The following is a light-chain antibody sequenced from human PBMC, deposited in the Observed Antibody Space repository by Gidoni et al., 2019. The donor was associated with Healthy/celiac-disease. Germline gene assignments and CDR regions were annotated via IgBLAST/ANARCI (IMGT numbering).Light chain of an antibody. Sequence: EIVLTQSPGTLSFSPGERATLSCRASQSVSSSYLAWYQQKPGKAPRLLIYGASRRATGIPDRFSGSGSGTDFTLTISRLEPEDCAVYYCQKYGSSPITFGQGTRLEIK. V-gene: IGKV3-20*01. CDR2: GAS. CDR3: QKYGSSPIT. J-gene: IGKJ5*01. CDR1: QSVSSSY.